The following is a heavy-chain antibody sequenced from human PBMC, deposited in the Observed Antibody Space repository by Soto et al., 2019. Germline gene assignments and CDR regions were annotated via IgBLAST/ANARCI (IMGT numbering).Heavy chain of an antibody. D-gene: IGHD6-6*01. Sequence: LETLSLTCTVSGGSISSYYWIWIRQPPGEGLEWIGYIYYSGSTNYNPSLKSRVTISVDTSKNQFSLKLSSVTAADTAVYYCARGFEYSSSYPRGYYFDYWGQGTLVTVSS. CDR3: ARGFEYSSSYPRGYYFDY. V-gene: IGHV4-59*01. CDR1: GGSISSYY. CDR2: IYYSGST. J-gene: IGHJ4*02.